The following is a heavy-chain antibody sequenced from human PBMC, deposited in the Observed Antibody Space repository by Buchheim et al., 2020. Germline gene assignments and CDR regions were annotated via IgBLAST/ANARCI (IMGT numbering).Heavy chain of an antibody. CDR1: GFTFSSYG. D-gene: IGHD5-18*01. CDR2: TSGSGGST. Sequence: EVQLLESGGGLVQPGGSLRLSCAASGFTFSSYGMSWVRQAPGKGLEWVSGTSGSGGSTYYADSVKGRFTISRANSKNTLYLQMNSPRAEDTAVYYCAKTSSYSPAYYMDVWGKGTT. J-gene: IGHJ6*03. V-gene: IGHV3-23*01. CDR3: AKTSSYSPAYYMDV.